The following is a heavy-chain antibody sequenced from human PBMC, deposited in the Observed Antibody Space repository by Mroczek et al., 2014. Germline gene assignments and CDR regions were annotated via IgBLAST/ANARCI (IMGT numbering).Heavy chain of an antibody. V-gene: IGHV3-23*04. CDR1: GFTFSSYA. D-gene: IGHD3-3*01. J-gene: IGHJ4*02. Sequence: VQLVQSGGGVGTAWGGPSRLSCAASGFTFSSYAMSWVRQAPGKGLEWVSAISGSGGSTYYADSVKGRFTISRDNSKNTLYLQMNSLRAEDTAVYYCAKAESYDFWSGYYVDYWGQGTLVTVSS. CDR2: ISGSGGST. CDR3: AKAESYDFWSGYYVDY.